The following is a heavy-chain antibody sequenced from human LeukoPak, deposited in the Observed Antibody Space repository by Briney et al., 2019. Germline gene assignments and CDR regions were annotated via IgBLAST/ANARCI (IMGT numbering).Heavy chain of an antibody. D-gene: IGHD5-18*01. CDR3: ARGIQLWLFSGMDV. CDR1: GYTFTSYG. Sequence: ASVKVSCKASGYTFTSYGISWVRQAPGQGLEWMGWISAYNGNINYAQKLQGRVTMTTDTSTSTAYMELRSLRSDDTAVYYCARGIQLWLFSGMDVWGQGTTVTVSS. CDR2: ISAYNGNI. J-gene: IGHJ6*02. V-gene: IGHV1-18*01.